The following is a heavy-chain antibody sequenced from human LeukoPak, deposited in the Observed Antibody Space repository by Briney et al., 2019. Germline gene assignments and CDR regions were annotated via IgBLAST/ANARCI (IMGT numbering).Heavy chain of an antibody. CDR1: SGSISSGDYY. J-gene: IGHJ6*02. CDR3: ARDSSYYGMDV. CDR2: IYYSGST. V-gene: IGHV4-30-4*01. Sequence: SETLSLTCTVSSGSISSGDYYWSWIRQPPGKGLEWIGYIYYSGSTYYNPSLKSRVTISVDTSKNQFSLKLSSVTAADTAVYYCARDSSYYGMDVWGQGTTVTVSS.